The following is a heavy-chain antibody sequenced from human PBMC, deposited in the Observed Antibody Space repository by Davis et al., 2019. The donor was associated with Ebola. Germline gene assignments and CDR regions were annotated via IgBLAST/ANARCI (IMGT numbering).Heavy chain of an antibody. J-gene: IGHJ5*02. V-gene: IGHV3-30*03. D-gene: IGHD1-26*01. CDR1: GFTFSSYG. CDR3: ARLDDGIVGVFNWFDP. Sequence: GESLKISCAASGFTFSSYGMHWVRQAPGKGLEWVAVISYDGSNKYYADSVKGRFTISRDNSKNTLYLQMNSLIAEDTAVYYCARLDDGIVGVFNWFDPWGQGTLVTVSS. CDR2: ISYDGSNK.